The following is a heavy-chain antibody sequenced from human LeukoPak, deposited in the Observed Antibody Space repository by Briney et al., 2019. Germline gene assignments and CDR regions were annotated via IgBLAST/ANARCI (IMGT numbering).Heavy chain of an antibody. CDR1: GYTFTSYC. CDR3: AKGGTIFGVAGRYYYMDV. D-gene: IGHD3-3*01. J-gene: IGHJ6*03. V-gene: IGHV1-18*01. CDR2: ISAYNGNT. Sequence: ASVKVSCKASGYTFTSYCISWVRQAPGQGLEGMGWISAYNGNTNYAQKLQGRVTMTTDTSTSTASMELRSLRSDDTAVYYCAKGGTIFGVAGRYYYMDVWGKGTTVTVSS.